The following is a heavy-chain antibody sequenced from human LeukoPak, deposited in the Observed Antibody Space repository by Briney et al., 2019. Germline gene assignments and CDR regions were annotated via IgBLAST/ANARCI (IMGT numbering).Heavy chain of an antibody. CDR2: ISGSGGST. CDR3: AKLRYCSGGSCYWFDP. J-gene: IGHJ5*02. CDR1: GFTFSSYA. Sequence: GGSLRLTCAASGFTFSSYAMSWVRQASGKGLEWVSAISGSGGSTYYADSVKGRFTISRDNSKNTLYLQMNSLRAENTAVYYCAKLRYCSGGSCYWFDPWGQGTLVTVSS. V-gene: IGHV3-23*01. D-gene: IGHD2-15*01.